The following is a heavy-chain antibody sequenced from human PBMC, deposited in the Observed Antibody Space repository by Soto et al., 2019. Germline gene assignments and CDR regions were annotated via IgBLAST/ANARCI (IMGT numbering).Heavy chain of an antibody. CDR1: GYTFTSYD. J-gene: IGHJ4*02. CDR3: ARRAETSGWNGLGAGKYYFDF. CDR2: MNPNTGNS. Sequence: ASVKVSCKASGYTFTSYDIYWVRQATGQGLEWMGWMNPNTGNSGYAQKFQGRVTMTSDTSISTAHMELSSLRSEDTAVYYCARRAETSGWNGLGAGKYYFDFWGQGTLVTVSS. D-gene: IGHD6-19*01. V-gene: IGHV1-8*01.